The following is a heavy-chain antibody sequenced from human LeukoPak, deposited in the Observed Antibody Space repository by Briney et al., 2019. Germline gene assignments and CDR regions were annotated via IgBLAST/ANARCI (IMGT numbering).Heavy chain of an antibody. CDR2: INHSGST. CDR1: GFTFSDYY. Sequence: GSLRLSCAASGFTFSDYYMSWIRQPPGKGLEWIGEINHSGSTNYNPSLKSRVTISVDTSKNQFSLKLSSVTAADTAVYYCARPNHKDHCSSTSCYRYFDYWGQGTLVTVSS. V-gene: IGHV4-34*01. CDR3: ARPNHKDHCSSTSCYRYFDY. J-gene: IGHJ4*02. D-gene: IGHD2-2*02.